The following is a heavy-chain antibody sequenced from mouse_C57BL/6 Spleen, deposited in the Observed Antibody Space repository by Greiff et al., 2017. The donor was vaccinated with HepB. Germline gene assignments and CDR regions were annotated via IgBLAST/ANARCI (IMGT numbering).Heavy chain of an antibody. CDR1: GYTFTDYN. Sequence: VQLQQSGPELVKPGASVKIPCKASGYTFTDYNMDWVKQSHGKSLEWIGDINPNNGGTIYNQKFKGKATLTVDKSSSTAYMELRSLTSEDTAVYYCARVTTVGPSMDYWGQGTSVTVSS. V-gene: IGHV1-18*01. CDR2: INPNNGGT. CDR3: ARVTTVGPSMDY. D-gene: IGHD1-1*01. J-gene: IGHJ4*01.